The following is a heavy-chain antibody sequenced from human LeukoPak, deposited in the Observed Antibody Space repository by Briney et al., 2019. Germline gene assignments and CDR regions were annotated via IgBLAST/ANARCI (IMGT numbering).Heavy chain of an antibody. CDR3: ARGQFSQKDIVVVPAAISGFDP. D-gene: IGHD2-2*01. V-gene: IGHV4-34*01. CDR1: GFTFSSYA. J-gene: IGHJ5*02. CDR2: INHSGST. Sequence: GSLRLSCAASGFTFSSYAMSWIRQPPGKGLEWIGEINHSGSTNYNPSLKSRVTISVDTSKNQFSLKLSSVTAADTAVYYCARGQFSQKDIVVVPAAISGFDPWGQGTLVTVSS.